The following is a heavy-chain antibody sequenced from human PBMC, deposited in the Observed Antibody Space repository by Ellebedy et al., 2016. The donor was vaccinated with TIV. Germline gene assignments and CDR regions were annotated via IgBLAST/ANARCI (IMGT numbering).Heavy chain of an antibody. Sequence: AASVKVSCKASGYTFTSYDINWVRQATGQGLEWMGWMNPNSGNTGYAQKFQGRVTITRNTSISTAYMELSSLRSEDTAVYYCAREYRRNWFDPWGQGTLVTVSS. CDR3: AREYRRNWFDP. V-gene: IGHV1-8*03. D-gene: IGHD2-2*01. CDR2: MNPNSGNT. CDR1: GYTFTSYD. J-gene: IGHJ5*02.